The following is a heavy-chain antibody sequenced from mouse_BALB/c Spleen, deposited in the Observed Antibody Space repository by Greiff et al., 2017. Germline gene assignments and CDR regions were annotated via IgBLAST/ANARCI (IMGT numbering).Heavy chain of an antibody. CDR3: AREATLYYAMDY. CDR2: ISSGGST. J-gene: IGHJ4*01. D-gene: IGHD3-2*02. CDR1: GFTFSSYA. V-gene: IGHV5-6-5*01. Sequence: EVKLVESGGGLVKPGGSLKLSCAASGFTFSSYAMSWVRQTPEKRLGWVASISSGGSTYYPDSVKGRFTISRDNARNILYLQMSSLRSEDTAMYYCAREATLYYAMDYWGQGTSVTVSS.